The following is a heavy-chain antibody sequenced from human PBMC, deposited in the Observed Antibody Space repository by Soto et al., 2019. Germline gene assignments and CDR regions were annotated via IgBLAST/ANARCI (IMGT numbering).Heavy chain of an antibody. Sequence: SETLSLTCAVSGGSTSSDNYWSWIRQPPGKGLEWIGHIYYSGNTDYNPSLKSRLAISIDTSKNQFSLKLSSVTAADTAVYFCAREGGESSDGLYYFDSWGQGSLVTVSS. CDR1: GGSTSSDNY. V-gene: IGHV4-30-4*01. CDR3: AREGGESSDGLYYFDS. D-gene: IGHD3-16*01. CDR2: IYYSGNT. J-gene: IGHJ4*02.